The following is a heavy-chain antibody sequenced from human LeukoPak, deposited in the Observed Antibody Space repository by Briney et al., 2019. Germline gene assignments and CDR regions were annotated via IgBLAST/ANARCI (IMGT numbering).Heavy chain of an antibody. Sequence: ASVKVSCKTSGGTFSNNDISWVRQAPGQGLEWIGRIIPIFGKAESAQNFQGRVTLTADKSTNTVYMEMRSLRSDDTAVYFCARERYYESSGHNPSKYFDSLGQGSLVTVSS. V-gene: IGHV1-69*04. CDR1: GGTFSNND. CDR2: IIPIFGKA. D-gene: IGHD3-22*01. CDR3: ARERYYESSGHNPSKYFDS. J-gene: IGHJ4*02.